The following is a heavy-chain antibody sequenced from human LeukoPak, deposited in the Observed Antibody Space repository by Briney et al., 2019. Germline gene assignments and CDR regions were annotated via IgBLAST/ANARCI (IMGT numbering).Heavy chain of an antibody. J-gene: IGHJ5*02. CDR3: ARGRIAARPRWFDP. V-gene: IGHV4-34*01. D-gene: IGHD6-6*01. Sequence: PSETLSLTCAVYGGSFSGYYWSWLRQPPGKGLEWLGEINHSGSTNYNPSLKSRVTISVDTSKNQFSLKLSSVTAADTAVYYCARGRIAARPRWFDPWGQGTLVTVSS. CDR1: GGSFSGYY. CDR2: INHSGST.